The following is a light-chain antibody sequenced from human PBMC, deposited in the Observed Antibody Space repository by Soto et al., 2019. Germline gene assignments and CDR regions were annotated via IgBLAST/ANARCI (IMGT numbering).Light chain of an antibody. V-gene: IGKV3-20*01. CDR2: GAS. J-gene: IGKJ1*01. CDR1: QSVSSNY. CDR3: QQYGSSPRT. Sequence: ETVLTQSPGTLSLSPGERATLSCRASQSVSSNYLAWYQQKPGQAPRLLMYGASRRATGTPERFSGSGSGTDFTLTISRLEPEYFAVYYCQQYGSSPRTFGQGTKVDIK.